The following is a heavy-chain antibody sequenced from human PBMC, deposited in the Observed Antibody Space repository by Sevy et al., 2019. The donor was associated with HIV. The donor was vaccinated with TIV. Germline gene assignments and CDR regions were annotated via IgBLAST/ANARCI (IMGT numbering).Heavy chain of an antibody. CDR3: AREGCSRPHDY. Sequence: GGSPRLSCAASGFAFYEYSMSWIRQAPGKGLEWVATLSFGCGKINYADSVKGRFTISRDNSKTSFYLQTDNLRVEDTAIYYCAREGCSRPHDYWGQGTRVTVSS. V-gene: IGHV3-23*01. CDR1: GFAFYEYS. J-gene: IGHJ4*02. CDR2: LSFGCGKI. D-gene: IGHD2-8*01.